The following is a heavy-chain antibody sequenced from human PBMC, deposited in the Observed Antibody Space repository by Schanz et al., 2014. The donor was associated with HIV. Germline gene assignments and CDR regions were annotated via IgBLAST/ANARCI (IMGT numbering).Heavy chain of an antibody. CDR1: GFNFNNYA. Sequence: EVQLLESGGGLEQPGGSLRLSCAASGFNFNNYAMTWVRQAPGKGLEWVSSISESGGRTYYADSVNGRFTISRDNAKNSLYLQMNSLRAEDTAVYYCARVFGRTYGLPEYWGQGTLVIVSS. D-gene: IGHD3-10*01. J-gene: IGHJ4*02. CDR3: ARVFGRTYGLPEY. V-gene: IGHV3-23*01. CDR2: ISESGGRT.